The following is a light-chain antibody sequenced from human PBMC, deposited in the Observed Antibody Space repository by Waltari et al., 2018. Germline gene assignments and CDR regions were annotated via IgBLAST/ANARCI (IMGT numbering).Light chain of an antibody. Sequence: EIVLTQSPGTLSVSPGERATLSCRASENIRQYLTGYQQKPGQAPRLLIYAASTRATGIPDSFSGSGFGTDFSLTISSLEPEDFAVYYCQHYVRLPVTFGQGTKVEIK. CDR2: AAS. CDR1: ENIRQY. CDR3: QHYVRLPVT. V-gene: IGKV3-20*01. J-gene: IGKJ1*01.